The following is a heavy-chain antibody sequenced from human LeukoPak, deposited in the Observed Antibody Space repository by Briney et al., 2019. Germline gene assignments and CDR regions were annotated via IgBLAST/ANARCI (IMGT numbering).Heavy chain of an antibody. V-gene: IGHV3-23*01. CDR3: AKEESPYDYVWGSYRSSGGPFDY. Sequence: LPGGSLRLSCAASGFTFSSYAMSWVRQAPGKGLEWVSAISGSGGSTYYADSVKGRFTISRDNSKNTLYLQMNSLRAEDTAVYYCAKEESPYDYVWGSYRSSGGPFDYWGQGTLVTVSS. D-gene: IGHD3-16*02. CDR1: GFTFSSYA. CDR2: ISGSGGST. J-gene: IGHJ4*02.